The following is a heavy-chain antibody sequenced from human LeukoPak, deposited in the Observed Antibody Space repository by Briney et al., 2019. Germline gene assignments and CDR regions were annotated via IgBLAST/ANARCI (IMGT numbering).Heavy chain of an antibody. D-gene: IGHD6-6*01. CDR3: ARGPRGAARKHFDY. Sequence: PSETLSLTCAVYGGSFSGYYWSWIRQPPGKGLEWIGEINHSGSTNYNPSLKSRVTISVDTSKNQFSLKLSSVTAADTAVYYCARGPRGAARKHFDYWGQGTLVTVSS. V-gene: IGHV4-34*01. CDR2: INHSGST. CDR1: GGSFSGYY. J-gene: IGHJ4*02.